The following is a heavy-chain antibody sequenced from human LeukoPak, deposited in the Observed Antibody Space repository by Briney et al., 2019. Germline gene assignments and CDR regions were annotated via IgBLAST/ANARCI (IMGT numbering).Heavy chain of an antibody. J-gene: IGHJ4*02. Sequence: GASVKVSCEASGYRFNVNYIHWVRQAPGQGLEWMGWMNPNTGGTNFAQNFQGRVNMTRDTSINTAYMELSRLTSDDTALYYCARGEGSSWFDYWGQGTLVTVSS. V-gene: IGHV1-2*02. CDR3: ARGEGSSWFDY. CDR2: MNPNTGGT. D-gene: IGHD6-13*01. CDR1: GYRFNVNY.